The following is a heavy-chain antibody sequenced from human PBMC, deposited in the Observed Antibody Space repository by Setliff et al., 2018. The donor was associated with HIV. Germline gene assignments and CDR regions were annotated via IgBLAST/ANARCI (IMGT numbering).Heavy chain of an antibody. D-gene: IGHD1-7*01. CDR3: AKRAVQDGTVTSSNWFES. V-gene: IGHV4-4*09. J-gene: IGHJ5*01. CDR2: IYGSGST. CDR1: GDSIGTYS. Sequence: SETLSLTCTVSGDSIGTYSWHWLRQPPGKGLEWIGYIYGSGSTGYNPSLTSRVTMSTDTPNNRFALKLTSVTAADTAVYYCAKRAVQDGTVTSSNWFESWGQGILVTVSS.